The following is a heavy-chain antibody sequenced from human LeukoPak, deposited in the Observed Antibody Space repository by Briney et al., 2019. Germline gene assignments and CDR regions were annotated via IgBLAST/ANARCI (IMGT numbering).Heavy chain of an antibody. D-gene: IGHD2-2*01. J-gene: IGHJ6*02. CDR2: ISAYNGNT. V-gene: IGHV1-18*01. Sequence: ASVKVSCKASGYTFTSYGISWVRQAPGQGLEWMGWISAYNGNTNYAQKLQGRVTTTTDTSTSTAYMELRSLRSDDTAVYYCARDDIVVVPAAMWGDDYYYYGMDVWGQGTTVTVSS. CDR1: GYTFTSYG. CDR3: ARDDIVVVPAAMWGDDYYYYGMDV.